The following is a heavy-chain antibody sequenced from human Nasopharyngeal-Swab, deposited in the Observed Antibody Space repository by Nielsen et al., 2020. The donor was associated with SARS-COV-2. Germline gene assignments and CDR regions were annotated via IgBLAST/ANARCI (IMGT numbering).Heavy chain of an antibody. CDR2: ISSSSSDI. D-gene: IGHD3-9*01. Sequence: GREAPGKGLEWGSAISSSSSDIYNADSVKGRFTISRDNAKNSLYLQMNSLRAEDTAVYYCARHNTNIYDILTGYAGSHRSAFDIWGQGTMVTVSS. CDR3: ARHNTNIYDILTGYAGSHRSAFDI. V-gene: IGHV3-21*01. J-gene: IGHJ3*02.